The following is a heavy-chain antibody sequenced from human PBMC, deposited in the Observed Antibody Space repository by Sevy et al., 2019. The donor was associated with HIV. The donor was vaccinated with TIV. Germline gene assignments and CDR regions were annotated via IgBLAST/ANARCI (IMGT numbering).Heavy chain of an antibody. D-gene: IGHD3-22*01. Sequence: GGSLRLSCAASGFTFSSYGMHWVRQAPGKGLEWVAVIWYDGSNKYYADSVKGRFTISRDNSKNTLYLQMNSLRAEDTAVYYCARALREYYYDSSGYSFDAFDIWGQRTMVTVSS. V-gene: IGHV3-33*01. CDR2: IWYDGSNK. J-gene: IGHJ3*02. CDR3: ARALREYYYDSSGYSFDAFDI. CDR1: GFTFSSYG.